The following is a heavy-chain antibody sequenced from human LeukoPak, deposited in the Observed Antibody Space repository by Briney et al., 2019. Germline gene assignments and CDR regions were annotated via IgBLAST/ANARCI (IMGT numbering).Heavy chain of an antibody. CDR3: AKDRRFGELSKDY. Sequence: GGSLRLSCAASGFTFSSYAMHWVRQAPGKGLEWVAVISYDGSNKYYADSVKGRFTISRDNSKNTLYLQMNSLRAEDTAVYYCAKDRRFGELSKDYWGQGTLVTVSS. CDR2: ISYDGSNK. V-gene: IGHV3-30-3*01. J-gene: IGHJ4*02. CDR1: GFTFSSYA. D-gene: IGHD3-10*01.